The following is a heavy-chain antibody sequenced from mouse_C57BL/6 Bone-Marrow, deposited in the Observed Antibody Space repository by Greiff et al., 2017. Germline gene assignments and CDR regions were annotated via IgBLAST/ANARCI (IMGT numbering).Heavy chain of an antibody. J-gene: IGHJ3*01. CDR2: IYPGDGDT. Sequence: VQLQQSGPELVKPGASVKISCKASGYAFSSSWMNWVKQRPGKGLEWIGRIYPGDGDTNYNGKFKGKAKLTAAKSSSTAYMQLGNLTSEDSAVYFCARIWSFAYWGQGTLVTVSA. CDR3: ARIWSFAY. V-gene: IGHV1-82*01. D-gene: IGHD1-1*02. CDR1: GYAFSSSW.